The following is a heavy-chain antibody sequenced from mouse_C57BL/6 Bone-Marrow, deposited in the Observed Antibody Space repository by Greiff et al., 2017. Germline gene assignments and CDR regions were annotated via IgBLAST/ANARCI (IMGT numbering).Heavy chain of an antibody. CDR2: IYPGDGDT. V-gene: IGHV1-82*01. Sequence: QVQLQQSGPELVKPGASVKISCKASGYAFSSSWMNWVKQRPGKGLEWIGRIYPGDGDTNYNGKFKGKATLTADKSSSTAYMQLSSLTSEDSAVYFCARMGWYYGSSYAHWGQGTTLTVSS. CDR3: ARMGWYYGSSYAH. D-gene: IGHD1-1*01. J-gene: IGHJ2*01. CDR1: GYAFSSSW.